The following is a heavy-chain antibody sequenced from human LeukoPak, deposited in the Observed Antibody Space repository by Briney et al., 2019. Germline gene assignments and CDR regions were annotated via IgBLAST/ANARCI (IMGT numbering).Heavy chain of an antibody. D-gene: IGHD2-2*01. V-gene: IGHV4-30-4*01. CDR2: IYYSGST. CDR1: GGSISSGDYY. Sequence: PSETLSLTCTVSGGSISSGDYYWSWIRQPPGKGLEWIGYIYYSGSTYYNPSLKSRVTISVDTSKNQFSLKLSSVTAADTAVYYCARGYCSSTSCYYWYFDLWGRGTLVTVSS. CDR3: ARGYCSSTSCYYWYFDL. J-gene: IGHJ2*01.